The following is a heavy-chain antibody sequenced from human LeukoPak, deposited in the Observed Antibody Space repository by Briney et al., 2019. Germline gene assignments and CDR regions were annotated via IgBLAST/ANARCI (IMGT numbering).Heavy chain of an antibody. J-gene: IGHJ4*02. D-gene: IGHD6-19*01. CDR2: IYDSGNT. V-gene: IGHV4-59*01. Sequence: SETLSLTCTVSGGSISSWYWSWIRQPPGKGLEWIGCIYDSGNTNYNPSLKTRVTISVDTSKNQLSLNLSSVTAADTAVYYCARETKLMGYSSGLGFNYWGQGTLVTVSS. CDR3: ARETKLMGYSSGLGFNY. CDR1: GGSISSWY.